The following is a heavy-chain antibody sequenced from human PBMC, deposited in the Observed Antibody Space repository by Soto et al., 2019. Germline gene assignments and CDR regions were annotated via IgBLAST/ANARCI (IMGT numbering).Heavy chain of an antibody. J-gene: IGHJ5*02. V-gene: IGHV1-69*01. CDR1: GVTLSDYP. CDR3: ARGYYGYATCNNWILNQLDP. D-gene: IGHD3-16*01. Sequence: QVQLVQSGAEVKKPGSSVKVSCKASGVTLSDYPINWVRQAPGQGLEWMGGLLPIFGTTIYAQKYQGRLTITADEATNTDYMELSVQSPEATAIFYCARGYYGYATCNNWILNQLDPWGQGTLVTVSS. CDR2: LLPIFGTT.